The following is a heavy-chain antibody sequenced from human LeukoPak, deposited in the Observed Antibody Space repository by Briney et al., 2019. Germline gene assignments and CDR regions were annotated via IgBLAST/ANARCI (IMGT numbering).Heavy chain of an antibody. J-gene: IGHJ4*02. Sequence: PSQTLSLTCAVSGGSISSGGYSWSWIRQPPGKGLEWIGYIYHSGSTYYNPSLKSRVTISVDRSKNQFSLKLSSVTAADTAVYYCARVRTGGGYCSSTSCYFDYWGQGTLVTVSS. CDR1: GGSISSGGYS. D-gene: IGHD2-2*01. V-gene: IGHV4-30-2*01. CDR3: ARVRTGGGYCSSTSCYFDY. CDR2: IYHSGST.